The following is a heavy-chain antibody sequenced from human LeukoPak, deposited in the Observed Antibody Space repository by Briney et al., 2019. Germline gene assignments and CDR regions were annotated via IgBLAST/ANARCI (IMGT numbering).Heavy chain of an antibody. CDR1: GFTFSSYG. CDR2: IWYDGSNK. V-gene: IGHV3-33*01. CDR3: ARDWVRWDYYDSSGYYHEGVDY. J-gene: IGHJ4*02. D-gene: IGHD3-22*01. Sequence: GGSLRLSCAASGFTFSSYGMHWVRQAPGKGLEWVAVIWYDGSNKYYADSVKGRFTISRDNSKNTLYLQMNSLRAEDTAVYYCARDWVRWDYYDSSGYYHEGVDYWGQGTLVTVSS.